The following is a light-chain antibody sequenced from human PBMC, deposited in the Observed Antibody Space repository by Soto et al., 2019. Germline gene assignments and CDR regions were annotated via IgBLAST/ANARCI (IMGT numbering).Light chain of an antibody. CDR1: KNDIGVYDF. J-gene: IGLJ1*01. CDR2: EVF. Sequence: QSAQTQPPSASGSPGQSVTISCTGTKNDIGVYDFVSWYQHHPVKAPRLFIYEVFQRPSGVPDRFSGSKSGNTASLTVSGLQAADEADYFCKSYAGSNTYVFGSGTKVTVL. CDR3: KSYAGSNTYV. V-gene: IGLV2-8*01.